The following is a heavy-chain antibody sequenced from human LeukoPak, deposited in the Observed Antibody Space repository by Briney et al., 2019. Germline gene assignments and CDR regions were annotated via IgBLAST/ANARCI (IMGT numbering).Heavy chain of an antibody. J-gene: IGHJ6*02. CDR3: ARDTFYSSGVYGLDV. CDR1: GFIFSSYG. Sequence: GRSLRLSCAASGFIFSSYGMHWVRQAPGKGLEWVAVIYYDGSNKYYADSVRGRFTISRDNSKNTLFLQMSSLRAEDTAVYYCARDTFYSSGVYGLDVWGQGTTVTVSS. V-gene: IGHV3-33*01. CDR2: IYYDGSNK. D-gene: IGHD3-22*01.